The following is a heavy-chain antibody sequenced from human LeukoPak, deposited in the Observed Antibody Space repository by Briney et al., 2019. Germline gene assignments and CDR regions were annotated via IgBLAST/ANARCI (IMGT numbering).Heavy chain of an antibody. D-gene: IGHD6-13*01. Sequence: GGSLRLSCAASGFTFSSYAMSWVRQAPGKGLEWVSAIRGSGGSTYYADSVKGRFTISRDNSKNTLYLQMNSLRAEGTAVYYCANTIAAVRFDYWGQGTLVTVSS. CDR3: ANTIAAVRFDY. V-gene: IGHV3-23*01. CDR1: GFTFSSYA. CDR2: IRGSGGST. J-gene: IGHJ4*02.